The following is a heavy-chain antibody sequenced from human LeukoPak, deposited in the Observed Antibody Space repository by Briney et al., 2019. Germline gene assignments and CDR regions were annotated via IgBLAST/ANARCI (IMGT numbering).Heavy chain of an antibody. CDR2: ISAYNGNT. V-gene: IGHV1-18*01. J-gene: IGHJ6*02. Sequence: ASVKVSCKASGYTFTSYGISWVRQAPGQGLEWMGWISAYNGNTNYAQKLQGRVTMTTDTSTSTAYMELRSLRSDDTAVYYCARSAGPYYSDYGMDVWGQGTTVTVSS. D-gene: IGHD4-11*01. CDR3: ARSAGPYYSDYGMDV. CDR1: GYTFTSYG.